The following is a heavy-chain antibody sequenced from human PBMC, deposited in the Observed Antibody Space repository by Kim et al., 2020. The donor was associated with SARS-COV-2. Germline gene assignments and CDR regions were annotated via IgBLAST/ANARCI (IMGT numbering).Heavy chain of an antibody. Sequence: RKGRVTLSVDTSKNQFALKLSSVTAADTAVYYCARDGSSGWYCSWGWFDPWGQGTLVTVS. CDR3: ARDGSSGWYCSWGWFDP. D-gene: IGHD6-19*01. V-gene: IGHV4-59*01. J-gene: IGHJ5*02.